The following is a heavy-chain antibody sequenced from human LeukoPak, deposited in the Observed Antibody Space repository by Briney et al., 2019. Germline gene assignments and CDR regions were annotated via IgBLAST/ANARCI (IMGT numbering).Heavy chain of an antibody. Sequence: GGSLRLSCAASGLTFSTSVMNWVRQAPGKGLQWVSAITTSGGGTYYADSVKGRFTISRDDSKNTLHLQMNSLRADDTAVYFCAKGYCSSATCRFDPWGQGTLVTVSS. CDR2: ITTSGGGT. V-gene: IGHV3-23*01. D-gene: IGHD2-2*01. CDR1: GLTFSTSV. CDR3: AKGYCSSATCRFDP. J-gene: IGHJ5*02.